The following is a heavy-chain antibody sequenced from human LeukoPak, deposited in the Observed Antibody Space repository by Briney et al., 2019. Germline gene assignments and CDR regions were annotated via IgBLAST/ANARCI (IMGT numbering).Heavy chain of an antibody. CDR3: ARVRGGTPYYYYYMDV. CDR1: GGSISSYY. D-gene: IGHD3-10*01. V-gene: IGHV4-4*07. CDR2: IYTSGST. Sequence: PSETLSLTCTVSGGSISSYYWSWIRQPPGKGLEWIGRIYTSGSTNYNPSLKSRVTMSVDTSKNQFSLKLSSVTAADTAVYYCARVRGGTPYYYYYMDVWGKGTTVTVSS. J-gene: IGHJ6*03.